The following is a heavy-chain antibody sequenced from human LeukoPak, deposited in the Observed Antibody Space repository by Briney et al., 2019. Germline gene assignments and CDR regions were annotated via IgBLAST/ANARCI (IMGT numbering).Heavy chain of an antibody. CDR3: ARAQYYDFWTCDY. Sequence: KPGGSLRLSCAASGFTFSSYSMNWVRQAPGKGLGWFSSISSSSYIYYADSVKGRFTISRDNAKNSLYLQMNSLRAEDTAVYYCARAQYYDFWTCDYWGQGTLVTVSS. V-gene: IGHV3-21*01. CDR2: ISSSSYI. CDR1: GFTFSSYS. J-gene: IGHJ4*02. D-gene: IGHD3-3*01.